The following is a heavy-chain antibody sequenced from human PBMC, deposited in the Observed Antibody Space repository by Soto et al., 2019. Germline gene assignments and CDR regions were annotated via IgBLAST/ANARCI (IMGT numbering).Heavy chain of an antibody. CDR2: ISDSGGST. D-gene: IGHD2-2*01. V-gene: IGHV3-23*01. CDR1: GLTFSIYA. Sequence: PRGSLVVSCAASGLTFSIYAMSWVRQAPGKGLELVSAISDSGGSTYYADSVKGRFTISRDNSKNTLYLQMNSLRAEDTAIYYCATKDILVVPHARGRMDVWGQGTTVTVSS. J-gene: IGHJ6*02. CDR3: ATKDILVVPHARGRMDV.